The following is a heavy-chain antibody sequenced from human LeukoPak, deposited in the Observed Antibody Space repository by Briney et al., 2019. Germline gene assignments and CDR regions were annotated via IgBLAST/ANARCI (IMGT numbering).Heavy chain of an antibody. CDR1: GFTFNSYA. CDR3: AKGSLGRLYYFDY. Sequence: GGSLRLSCAASGFTFNSYAMSWVRQAPGKGLEWVSAVSVTGGSTYYADSVKGRFTISRDNSKNTLYLQMNSLRAEDTAIYYCAKGSLGRLYYFDYWGQGTLVTVSS. V-gene: IGHV3-23*01. J-gene: IGHJ4*02. D-gene: IGHD7-27*01. CDR2: VSVTGGST.